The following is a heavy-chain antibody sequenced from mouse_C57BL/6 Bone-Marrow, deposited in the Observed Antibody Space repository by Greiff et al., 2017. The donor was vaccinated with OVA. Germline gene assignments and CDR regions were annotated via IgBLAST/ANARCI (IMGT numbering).Heavy chain of an antibody. CDR1: GFTFSSYG. CDR3: ARHERSYYYGSSWAY. J-gene: IGHJ3*01. Sequence: EVHLVESGGDLVKPGGSLKLSCAASGFTFSSYGMSWVRQTPDKRLEWVATISSGGSYTYYPDSVKGRFTISRDNAKNTLYLQMSSLKSEDTAMYYCARHERSYYYGSSWAYWGQGTLVTVSA. D-gene: IGHD1-1*01. V-gene: IGHV5-6*01. CDR2: ISSGGSYT.